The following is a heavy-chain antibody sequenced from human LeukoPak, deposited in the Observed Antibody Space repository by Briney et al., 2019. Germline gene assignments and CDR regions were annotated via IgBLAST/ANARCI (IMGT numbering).Heavy chain of an antibody. J-gene: IGHJ3*02. Sequence: ATVKVSCKASGYSFTGYYMRWVRQAPGQGLEWMGWINPNSGGTNYAQKFQGRVTMTRDTSISTAYMELSRLRSDDTAVYYCGRDLGRANPLDAFDIWGQGTMVTVSS. D-gene: IGHD1-14*01. CDR3: GRDLGRANPLDAFDI. CDR1: GYSFTGYY. CDR2: INPNSGGT. V-gene: IGHV1-2*02.